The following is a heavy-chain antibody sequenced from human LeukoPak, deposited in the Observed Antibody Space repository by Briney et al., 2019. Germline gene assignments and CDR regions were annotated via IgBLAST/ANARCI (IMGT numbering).Heavy chain of an antibody. J-gene: IGHJ4*02. CDR1: GGSFSGYY. Sequence: PSETLSLTCAVYGGSFSGYYWSWIRQPPGKGLEWIGEINHSGSTNYNPSLKSRVTISVDTSKNQFSLKLSSVTAADTAVYYCARTWADYYFDYWGQGTLVTVSS. V-gene: IGHV4-34*01. CDR2: INHSGST. CDR3: ARTWADYYFDY. D-gene: IGHD2-21*02.